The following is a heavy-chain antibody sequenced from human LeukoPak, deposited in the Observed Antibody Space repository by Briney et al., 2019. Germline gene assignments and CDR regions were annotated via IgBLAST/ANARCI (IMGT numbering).Heavy chain of an antibody. V-gene: IGHV1-46*01. J-gene: IGHJ5*02. CDR2: INPSGGST. CDR1: GYTFTSYY. D-gene: IGHD3-3*01. Sequence: GASVKVSCKASGYTFTSYYMHWVRQAPGQGLEWMGIINPSGGSTSYAQKFQGRVTMTRDTSISTAYMELSRLRSDDTAVYYCARGYYDFWSGYYPWGQGTLVTVSS. CDR3: ARGYYDFWSGYYP.